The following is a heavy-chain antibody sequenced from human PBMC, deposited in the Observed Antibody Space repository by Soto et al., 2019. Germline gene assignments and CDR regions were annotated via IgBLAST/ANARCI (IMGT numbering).Heavy chain of an antibody. CDR3: ARVPDSGSYYDY. CDR2: IYYSGST. Sequence: PSETLSLTCTVSGGSISSGDYYWSWIRQPPGKGLEWIGYIYYSGSTYYNPSLKSRVTISVDTSKNQFSLKLSSVTAADTAVYYCARVPDSGSYYDYWGQGTLVTVSS. J-gene: IGHJ4*02. V-gene: IGHV4-30-4*01. D-gene: IGHD3-10*01. CDR1: GGSISSGDYY.